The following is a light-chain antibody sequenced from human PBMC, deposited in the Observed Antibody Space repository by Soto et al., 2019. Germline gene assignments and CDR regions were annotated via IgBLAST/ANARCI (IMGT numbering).Light chain of an antibody. CDR1: SSNVGSYKL. CDR2: EVN. J-gene: IGLJ1*01. V-gene: IGLV2-23*02. CDR3: CSSGGSPTYV. Sequence: QSVLTQPASVSGSPGQSITISCTGTSSNVGSYKLVSWYQQHPGKAPKLMIFEVNKRPSGVSNRSSGSKSGHTASLTISGLKVEYEADYYCCSSGGSPTYVFGTGTKVTVL.